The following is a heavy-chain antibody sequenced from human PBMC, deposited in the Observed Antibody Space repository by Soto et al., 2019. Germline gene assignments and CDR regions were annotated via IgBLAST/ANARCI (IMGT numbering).Heavy chain of an antibody. J-gene: IGHJ4*02. CDR1: GGSISSGGHY. CDR3: AREGGIVGATAADY. D-gene: IGHD1-26*01. CDR2: IYYSGST. V-gene: IGHV4-31*03. Sequence: SETLSLTCTVSGGSISSGGHYWSWIRQHPGKGLEWIGYIYYSGSTYYNPSLKSRVTISVDTSKNQFSLKLSSVTAADTAVYYCAREGGIVGATAADYWGQGTLVTVS.